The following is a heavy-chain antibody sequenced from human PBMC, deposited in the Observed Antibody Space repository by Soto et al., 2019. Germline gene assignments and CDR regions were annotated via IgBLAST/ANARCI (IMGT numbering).Heavy chain of an antibody. Sequence: QVQLVQSGAEVKKPGASVKVSCEAYGYTFRNYGITWVRQAPGQGLVWMGWVSAYNRNTNYAQKFQERVTMTTDTSTSTAYMELRSLRSDDTAIYFGARERQWESLPYWGQGTLVTVSS. CDR3: ARERQWESLPY. CDR2: VSAYNRNT. J-gene: IGHJ4*02. D-gene: IGHD1-26*01. CDR1: GYTFRNYG. V-gene: IGHV1-18*01.